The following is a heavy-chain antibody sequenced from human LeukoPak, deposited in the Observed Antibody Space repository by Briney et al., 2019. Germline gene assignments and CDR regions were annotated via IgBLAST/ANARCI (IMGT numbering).Heavy chain of an antibody. V-gene: IGHV3-33*01. CDR3: ARDKGEGWFDP. J-gene: IGHJ5*02. CDR1: GFTFSSYG. CDR2: IWYDGSNK. Sequence: PGGSLRLSCAASGFTFSSYGMHWVRQAPGKGLEWVAVIWYDGSNKYYADSVKGRFTFSTDNSKNTLYLQMNSLAADDTAVYYCARDKGEGWFDPWGQGTLVTVSS.